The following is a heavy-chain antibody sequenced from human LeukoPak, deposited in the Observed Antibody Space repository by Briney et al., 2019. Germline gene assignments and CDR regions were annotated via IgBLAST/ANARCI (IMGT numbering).Heavy chain of an antibody. CDR3: VKSGSGSYSWYFDL. V-gene: IGHV3-64D*06. CDR2: ISSSGGSS. CDR1: GFTFSSYT. Sequence: PGGSLRLSCSASGFTFSSYTMHWVRRAPGKGLEYVSAISSSGGSSYHADSVKGRFTISRDNSKNTLYLQMSSLRAEDTAVYYCVKSGSGSYSWYFDLWGRGTLVTVSS. D-gene: IGHD3-10*01. J-gene: IGHJ2*01.